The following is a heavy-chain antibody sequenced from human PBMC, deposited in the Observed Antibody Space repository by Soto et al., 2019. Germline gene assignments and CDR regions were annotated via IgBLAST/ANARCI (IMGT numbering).Heavy chain of an antibody. V-gene: IGHV3-23*01. CDR1: GFTFRSYS. Sequence: PGGSLILSCAASGFTFRSYSMSWVRQAPGKGLEWVSAISGSGGSTYYADSVKGRFTISRDNSKNTLYLQMNSLRAEDTAVYYCAKDSSSSGWYAYWGQGTLVTVSS. CDR3: AKDSSSSGWYAY. J-gene: IGHJ4*02. CDR2: ISGSGGST. D-gene: IGHD6-19*01.